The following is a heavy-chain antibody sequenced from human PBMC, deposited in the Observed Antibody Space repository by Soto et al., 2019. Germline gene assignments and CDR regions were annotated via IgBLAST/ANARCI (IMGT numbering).Heavy chain of an antibody. D-gene: IGHD3-22*01. J-gene: IGHJ4*02. V-gene: IGHV3-23*01. CDR2: ISGSGGST. CDR3: AKATYYYDSSGYYPFDY. CDR1: GFTFSSYA. Sequence: GGSLRLSVTASGFTFSSYAMSWVRQAPGKGLEWVSAISGSGGSTYYADSVKGRFTISRDNSKNTLYLQMNSLRAEDTAVYYCAKATYYYDSSGYYPFDYWGQGTLVTVSS.